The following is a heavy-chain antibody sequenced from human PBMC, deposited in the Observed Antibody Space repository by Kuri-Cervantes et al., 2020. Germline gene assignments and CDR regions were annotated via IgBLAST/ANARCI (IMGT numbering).Heavy chain of an antibody. D-gene: IGHD1-26*01. CDR1: GYTLTELS. CDR3: ATATVGATWYYYGMDV. CDR2: FDPEDGET. J-gene: IGHJ6*02. V-gene: IGHV1-24*01. Sequence: ASVKVSCKVSGYTLTELSMHWVRQAPGKGLEWMGGFDPEDGETIYAQKFQGRVTMTEDTSTDTAYMELSSLRSEDTAVYYCATATVGATWYYYGMDVWGQGTTVTVSS.